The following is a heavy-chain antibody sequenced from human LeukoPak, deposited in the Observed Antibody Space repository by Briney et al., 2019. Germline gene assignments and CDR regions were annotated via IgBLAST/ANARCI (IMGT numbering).Heavy chain of an antibody. Sequence: GGSLRLSCAASGFIFSSVEMNWVRQAPGKGLEWVSYISSSVSTIYYADSVKGRFTISRDNAKNSLYLQMNSLRVEDTAVYYCALEMTTINTLDYWGQGTLVTVSS. D-gene: IGHD5-24*01. CDR1: GFIFSSVE. V-gene: IGHV3-48*03. CDR2: ISSSVSTI. CDR3: ALEMTTINTLDY. J-gene: IGHJ4*02.